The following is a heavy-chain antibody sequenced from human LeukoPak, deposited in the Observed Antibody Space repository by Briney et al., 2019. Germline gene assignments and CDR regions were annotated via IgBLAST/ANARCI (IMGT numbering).Heavy chain of an antibody. CDR3: AKDLSSAITSALVLDV. CDR1: GFTFDDYD. CDR2: ITWNRDNI. V-gene: IGHV3-9*01. J-gene: IGHJ6*02. Sequence: PGGSLRLSCAASGFTFDDYDMHWVRQAPGKGLEWVSGITWNRDNIGYGDSVKGRFTISRDNVKNALYLQMNSLRPEDTALYYCAKDLSSAITSALVLDVWGQGTTVIVSS. D-gene: IGHD3-22*01.